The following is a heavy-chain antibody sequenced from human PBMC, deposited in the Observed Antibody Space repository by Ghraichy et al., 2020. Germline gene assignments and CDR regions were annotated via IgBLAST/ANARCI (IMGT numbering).Heavy chain of an antibody. CDR3: AGWLENAFDV. D-gene: IGHD6-19*01. CDR2: IYAGGNT. CDR1: GFSVSNNY. Sequence: GESLNISCAASGFSVSNNYMNWVRQAPGKGLGWVSVIYAGGNTHYADSAAGRFTISRDNSNNTLFLQMNSLRVEVTAVHYCAGWLENAFDVWGQGTMVTVSS. J-gene: IGHJ3*01. V-gene: IGHV3-53*01.